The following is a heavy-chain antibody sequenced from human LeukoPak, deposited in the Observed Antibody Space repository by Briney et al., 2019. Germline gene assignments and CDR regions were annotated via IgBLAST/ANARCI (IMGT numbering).Heavy chain of an antibody. V-gene: IGHV1-46*01. CDR2: INPSGGST. Sequence: EASVKVSCKASGYTFTSYYMHWARQAPGQGLEWMGIINPSGGSTSYAQKFQGRVTMTRDTSTSTVYMELSSLRSEDTAVYYCAREPNIVAAFDYWGQGTLVTVSS. J-gene: IGHJ4*02. CDR1: GYTFTSYY. CDR3: AREPNIVAAFDY. D-gene: IGHD5-12*01.